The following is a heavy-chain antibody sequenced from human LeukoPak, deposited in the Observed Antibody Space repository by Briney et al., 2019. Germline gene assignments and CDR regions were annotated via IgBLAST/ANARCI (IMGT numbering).Heavy chain of an antibody. Sequence: ASVKVSCKASGYTFTSYGISWVRQAPGQGLEWMGWISAYNGNTNYAQKLQGRVTMTTDTSTSTAYMELRSLRSDDTAVYYCAKCGAYDSRYYFDYWGQGTLVTVSS. CDR2: ISAYNGNT. CDR3: AKCGAYDSRYYFDY. CDR1: GYTFTSYG. D-gene: IGHD3-22*01. J-gene: IGHJ4*02. V-gene: IGHV1-18*01.